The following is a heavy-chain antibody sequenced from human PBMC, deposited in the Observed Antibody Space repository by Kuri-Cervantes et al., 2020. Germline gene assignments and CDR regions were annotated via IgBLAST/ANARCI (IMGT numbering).Heavy chain of an antibody. J-gene: IGHJ4*02. Sequence: GESLKISCVASGFVFSNYDMNWVRQAPGKGLEWVSTISESGGSTYYADSVKGRFTISRDNSKNTLYLQMNSLRAEDTAVYYCAKDRAVGATVLSRYYFDYWGQGTLVTVSS. D-gene: IGHD1-26*01. CDR1: GFVFSNYD. CDR3: AKDRAVGATVLSRYYFDY. CDR2: ISESGGST. V-gene: IGHV3-23*01.